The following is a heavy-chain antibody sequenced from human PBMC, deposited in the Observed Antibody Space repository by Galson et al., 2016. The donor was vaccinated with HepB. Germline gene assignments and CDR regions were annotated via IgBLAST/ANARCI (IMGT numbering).Heavy chain of an antibody. D-gene: IGHD2/OR15-2a*01. CDR1: GFTFSGYD. CDR2: DSMDGRRK. CDR3: AKRHEYCPPVGCSVDY. J-gene: IGHJ4*02. Sequence: SLRLSCAASGFTFSGYDMHWVHPAPGKGLEWVAADSMDGRRKFYADSVRGRFTISRDNSNNILFLQMSSLRADDTAVYFCAKRHEYCPPVGCSVDYWGQGTLVSVSS. V-gene: IGHV3-30*18.